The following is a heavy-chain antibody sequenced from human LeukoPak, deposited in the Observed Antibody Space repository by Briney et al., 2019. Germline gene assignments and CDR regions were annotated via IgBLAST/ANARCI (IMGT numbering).Heavy chain of an antibody. V-gene: IGHV4-38-2*02. D-gene: IGHD5-24*01. Sequence: PSETPSLTCTVSGYSISSGYYWGWIRPPLGKGLEWIGSIYHSGSTYYNPSLKSRVTISVDTSKNQFSLKLSSVTAADTAVYYCARDDWGRDGYNLILDYWGQGTLVTVSS. CDR1: GYSISSGYY. J-gene: IGHJ4*02. CDR3: ARDDWGRDGYNLILDY. CDR2: IYHSGST.